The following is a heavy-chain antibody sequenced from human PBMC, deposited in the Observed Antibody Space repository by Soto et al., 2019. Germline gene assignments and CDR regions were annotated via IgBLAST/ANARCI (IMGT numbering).Heavy chain of an antibody. V-gene: IGHV1-18*01. CDR3: ARDKGDGSGSYYGY. Sequence: QVQLVQSGAEVKKPGASVKVACKASGYTFTSYGINWVRQAPGQGLEWMGWISAYNGNTNYAQKLQGRVTMTTDTSTSTAYMALRSLRSDDTAVFYCARDKGDGSGSYYGYWGQGTLVTVSS. CDR2: ISAYNGNT. D-gene: IGHD3-10*01. CDR1: GYTFTSYG. J-gene: IGHJ4*02.